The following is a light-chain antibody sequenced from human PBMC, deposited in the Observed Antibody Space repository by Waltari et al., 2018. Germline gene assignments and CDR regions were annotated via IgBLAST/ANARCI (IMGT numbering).Light chain of an antibody. Sequence: QSALTQPASVSGSPGQSITISCTGTSIAVGGYNYVSWYQQHPVKAPKLMIYEVSNRPSGVSNRFSGSKSGNTASLTISGLQAEDEADYYCSSYTSSSTLVFGGGTKLTVL. V-gene: IGLV2-14*01. CDR2: EVS. J-gene: IGLJ2*01. CDR1: SIAVGGYNY. CDR3: SSYTSSSTLV.